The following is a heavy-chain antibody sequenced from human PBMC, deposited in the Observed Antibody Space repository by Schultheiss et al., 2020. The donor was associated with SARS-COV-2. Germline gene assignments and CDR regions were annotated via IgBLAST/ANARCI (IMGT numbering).Heavy chain of an antibody. J-gene: IGHJ4*02. V-gene: IGHV3-33*01. CDR1: GFTFSSYG. Sequence: GGSLRLSCAASGFTFSSYGMHWVRQAPGKGLEWVAVIWYDGSNKYYADSVKGRFTISRDNSKNTLYLQMNSLRAEDTAVYYCARDVHASAYDILTGYPSPADYWGQGTLVTVSS. CDR2: IWYDGSNK. CDR3: ARDVHASAYDILTGYPSPADY. D-gene: IGHD3-9*01.